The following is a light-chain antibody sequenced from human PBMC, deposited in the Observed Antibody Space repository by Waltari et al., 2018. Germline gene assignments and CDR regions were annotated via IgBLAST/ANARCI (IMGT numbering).Light chain of an antibody. Sequence: QSALAQAASVSGFPELSITISCNGTSSNIGLYNLVSWYQHHPGKAPKLIIYQGTKRLSGLSNRFSGSTSGNTASLTVTELQSEDEADYYCCSYAGDNTWIFGGGTRLSVL. CDR1: SSNIGLYNL. CDR3: CSYAGDNTWI. CDR2: QGT. J-gene: IGLJ2*01. V-gene: IGLV2-23*01.